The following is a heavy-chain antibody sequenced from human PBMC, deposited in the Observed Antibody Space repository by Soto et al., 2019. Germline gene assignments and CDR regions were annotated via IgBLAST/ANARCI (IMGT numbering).Heavy chain of an antibody. CDR3: VKDRAGVGATIGDYFDY. D-gene: IGHD1-26*01. V-gene: IGHV3-64D*08. J-gene: IGHJ4*02. Sequence: GGSLRLSCSASGFTFSSYAMHWVRQAPGKGLEYVSAISSNGGSTYYADSVKGRFTISRDNSKNTLYLQMSSLRAEDTAVYYCVKDRAGVGATIGDYFDYWGQGTLVTVSS. CDR1: GFTFSSYA. CDR2: ISSNGGST.